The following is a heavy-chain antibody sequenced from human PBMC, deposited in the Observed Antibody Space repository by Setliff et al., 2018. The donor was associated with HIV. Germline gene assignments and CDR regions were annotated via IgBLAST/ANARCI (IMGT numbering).Heavy chain of an antibody. CDR2: IWYDGSNK. V-gene: IGHV3-33*01. J-gene: IGHJ4*02. CDR3: ARDGGGSGWSLGEFDF. D-gene: IGHD6-19*01. CDR1: GFNFSTYD. Sequence: GGSLRLSCAASGFNFSTYDMHWVRQAPGKGLEWVAVIWYDGSNKYYGDSVEGRFTISRDNAKNSLYLQMNSLRAEDTAVYYCARDGGGSGWSLGEFDFWGQGTLVTVSS.